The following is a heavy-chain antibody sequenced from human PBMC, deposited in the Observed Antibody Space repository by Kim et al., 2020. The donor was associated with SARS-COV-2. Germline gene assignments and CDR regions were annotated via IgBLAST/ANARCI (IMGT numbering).Heavy chain of an antibody. V-gene: IGHV3-23*01. CDR1: GFTFSSYA. J-gene: IGHJ4*02. Sequence: GGSLRLSCAASGFTFSSYAMSWVRQAPGKGLEWVSAISGSGGSTYYADSVKGRFTISRDNSKNTLYLQMNSLRAEDTAVYYCAKEGSFSGSGWYNFDYWGQGTLVTVSS. CDR3: AKEGSFSGSGWYNFDY. D-gene: IGHD6-19*01. CDR2: ISGSGGST.